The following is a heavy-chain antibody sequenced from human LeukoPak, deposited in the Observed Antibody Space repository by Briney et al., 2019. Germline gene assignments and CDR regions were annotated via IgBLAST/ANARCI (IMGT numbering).Heavy chain of an antibody. J-gene: IGHJ4*02. Sequence: GASLRLSCAASGFTFSSYAMSWVRQAPGKGLEWDSAISGSGGSTYYADSVKGRFTISRDNSKNTLYLQMNSLRAEDTAVYYCAKAEGHGDYYFDYWGQGTLVTVSS. V-gene: IGHV3-23*01. D-gene: IGHD4-17*01. CDR1: GFTFSSYA. CDR2: ISGSGGST. CDR3: AKAEGHGDYYFDY.